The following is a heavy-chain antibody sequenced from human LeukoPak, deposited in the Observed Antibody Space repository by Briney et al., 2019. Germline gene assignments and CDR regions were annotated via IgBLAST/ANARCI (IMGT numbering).Heavy chain of an antibody. J-gene: IGHJ4*02. CDR3: AKFSSGYCLN. CDR1: GDSINNSY. CDR2: FLYGYTT. Sequence: ASETLSLTCTVSGDSINNSYWTWIRQPPGKRLEWIGYFLYGYTTDYNPSLKGRVTISLDTSKNQFSLNLSAVTAADTAVYYCAKFSSGYCLNWGQGTLVTVSP. D-gene: IGHD3-22*01. V-gene: IGHV4-59*01.